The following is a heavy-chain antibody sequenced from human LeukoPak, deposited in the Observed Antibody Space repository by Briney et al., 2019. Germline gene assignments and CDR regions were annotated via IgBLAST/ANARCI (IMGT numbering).Heavy chain of an antibody. CDR1: GYTFTSYG. D-gene: IGHD2-21*02. V-gene: IGHV1-18*01. J-gene: IGHJ4*02. CDR2: ISAYNGNT. Sequence: ASVKVSCKASGYTFTSYGISWVRQAPGQGLEWMGWISAYNGNTNYAQKFQGRVTITADESTTTAYMELSSLRSEDTAVYYCAANGYCGTDCYYYFDYWGQGTLVTASS. CDR3: AANGYCGTDCYYYFDY.